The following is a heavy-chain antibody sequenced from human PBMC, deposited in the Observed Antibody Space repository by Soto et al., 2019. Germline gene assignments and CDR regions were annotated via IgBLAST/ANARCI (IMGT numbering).Heavy chain of an antibody. V-gene: IGHV1-18*01. CDR3: AREMATIERYYYYYGMDV. CDR2: ISAYNGNT. D-gene: IGHD5-12*01. Sequence: ASVKVSCKASGYTFTSYGISWVRQAPGQGLEWMGWISAYNGNTNYAQKLQGRVTMTTDTSTSTAYMELRSLRSDDTAVYYCAREMATIERYYYYYGMDVWGQGTTVTVSS. J-gene: IGHJ6*02. CDR1: GYTFTSYG.